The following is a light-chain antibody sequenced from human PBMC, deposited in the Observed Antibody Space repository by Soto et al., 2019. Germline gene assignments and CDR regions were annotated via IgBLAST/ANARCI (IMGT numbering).Light chain of an antibody. J-gene: IGKJ4*01. CDR2: GAS. CDR1: QSVSSTF. CDR3: QQYGNSPPRVT. Sequence: ELVFTQSPGTLSLSPGDRATLSCRASQSVSSTFLAWYQQKPGQAPRLLIYGASSRATGIPDRFTGSGSGTDFTLTITRLEPEDFAVYYCQQYGNSPPRVTFGGGTKVDIK. V-gene: IGKV3-20*01.